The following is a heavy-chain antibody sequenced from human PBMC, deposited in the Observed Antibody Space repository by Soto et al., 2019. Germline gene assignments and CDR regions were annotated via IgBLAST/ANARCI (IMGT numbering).Heavy chain of an antibody. Sequence: PGWSLRLSGAAFGFVFNMYWMHGFRRVPGEGPEWVTRINDDGTRTDYADSAKGRFTISRDNAKDILYLQMNALRVDDTAVYYCIRGHRPSSVGRGDVWGQGTLVTVSS. V-gene: IGHV3-74*01. J-gene: IGHJ4*02. D-gene: IGHD2-2*01. CDR2: INDDGTRT. CDR1: GFVFNMYW. CDR3: IRGHRPSSVGRGDV.